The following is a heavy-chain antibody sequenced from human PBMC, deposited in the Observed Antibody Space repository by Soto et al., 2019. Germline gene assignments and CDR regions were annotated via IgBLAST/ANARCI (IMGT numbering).Heavy chain of an antibody. CDR1: GGTFSSSA. CDR2: IIPMFGTA. D-gene: IGHD2-15*01. J-gene: IGHJ4*02. V-gene: IGHV1-69*01. Sequence: QVQLVQSGAEEQKPGSSVKVSCKASGGTFSSSAISWVRQAPGQGLEWMGGIIPMFGTAQYAQRFQDRVTITADESTSTAYMELSSLSSDDTAVYYCARDFGHGHCSGGSCYTLDHWGQGTIVVVSS. CDR3: ARDFGHGHCSGGSCYTLDH.